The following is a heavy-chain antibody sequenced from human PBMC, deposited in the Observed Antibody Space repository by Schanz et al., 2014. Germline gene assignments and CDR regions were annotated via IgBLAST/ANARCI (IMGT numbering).Heavy chain of an antibody. CDR2: INTGSNYI. Sequence: EVHLLESGGGLVEPGGSLRLSCATSGFSLDIFAVSWVRQAPGKGLEWISFINTGSNYINYTDSVKGRFTISRDNSKNTVHLQMNSLRAEDTAVYYCAKQHIVRGVIYLNWFDSWGQGTLVTVSS. CDR3: AKQHIVRGVIYLNWFDS. V-gene: IGHV3-23*03. J-gene: IGHJ5*01. D-gene: IGHD3-10*01. CDR1: GFSLDIFA.